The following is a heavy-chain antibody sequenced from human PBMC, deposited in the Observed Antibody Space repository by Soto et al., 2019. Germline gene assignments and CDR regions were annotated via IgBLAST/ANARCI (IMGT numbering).Heavy chain of an antibody. V-gene: IGHV3-11*06. Sequence: QVQLVESGGGLVKPGGSLRLSCAASGFTFSDYYMSWIRQAPGKGLEWVSYISSSSSYTNYADSVKGRFTISRDNAKNSLYLQMNSRRAEDTAVYYCARDPEYYDSSGYDYYYYGMDVWGQGTTVTVSS. CDR2: ISSSSSYT. D-gene: IGHD3-22*01. CDR3: ARDPEYYDSSGYDYYYYGMDV. J-gene: IGHJ6*02. CDR1: GFTFSDYY.